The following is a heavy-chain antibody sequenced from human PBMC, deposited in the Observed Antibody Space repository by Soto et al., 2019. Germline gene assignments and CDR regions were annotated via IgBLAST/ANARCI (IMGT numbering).Heavy chain of an antibody. D-gene: IGHD2-21*02. CDR2: ISAYNGNT. J-gene: IGHJ2*01. V-gene: IGHV1-18*04. CDR1: GYTFTSYG. Sequence: ASVKVSCKASGYTFTSYGISWVRQAPGQGLEWMGWISAYNGNTNYAQKLQGRVTMTTDTSTSTAYMELRSLRSDDTAVYYCARADLGTVVTPYWYFDLWGRGTLVTVSS. CDR3: ARADLGTVVTPYWYFDL.